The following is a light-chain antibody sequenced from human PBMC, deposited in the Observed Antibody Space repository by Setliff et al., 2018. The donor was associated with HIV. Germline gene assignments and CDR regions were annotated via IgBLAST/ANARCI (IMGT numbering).Light chain of an antibody. Sequence: QSVLTQPASVSGSPGQSITISCTGSSSDVGNYNFVSWYQQHPGKGPKLMIYDVSNRPSGVSNRFSGSKSGNTASLTISGLQAADEADYYCSSYTSSTPLYVFGTGTKVTVL. V-gene: IGLV2-14*03. J-gene: IGLJ1*01. CDR1: SSDVGNYNF. CDR2: DVS. CDR3: SSYTSSTPLYV.